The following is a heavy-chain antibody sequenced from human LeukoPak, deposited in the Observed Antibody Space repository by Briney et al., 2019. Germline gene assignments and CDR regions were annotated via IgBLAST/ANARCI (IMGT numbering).Heavy chain of an antibody. CDR2: ISSSSSYI. CDR1: GFTFSTYA. V-gene: IGHV3-21*01. D-gene: IGHD2-15*01. Sequence: GGSLRLSCAASGFTFSTYAMSWVRQAPGKGLEWVSSISSSSSYIYYADSVKGRFTISRDNAKNSLYLKMNSLIAEDTAVYYCAREKYCSGGSCSIFDYWGQGTLVTVSS. CDR3: AREKYCSGGSCSIFDY. J-gene: IGHJ4*02.